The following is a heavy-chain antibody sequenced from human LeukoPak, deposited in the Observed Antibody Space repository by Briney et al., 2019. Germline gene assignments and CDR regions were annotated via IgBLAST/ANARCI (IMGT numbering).Heavy chain of an antibody. D-gene: IGHD2-15*01. CDR3: ARDTGSVAAGDY. V-gene: IGHV1-3*01. CDR2: INAGNGNT. J-gene: IGHJ4*02. CDR1: GYTFTSYA. Sequence: ASVKVSCTASGYTFTSYAMHWVRQAPGQRLEWMGWINAGNGNTKYSQKFQGRVTITRDTSASTAYMELSSLRSEDTAVYYCARDTGSVAAGDYWGQGTLVTVSS.